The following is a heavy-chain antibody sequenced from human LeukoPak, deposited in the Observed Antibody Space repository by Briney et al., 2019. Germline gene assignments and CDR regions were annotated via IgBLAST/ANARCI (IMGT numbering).Heavy chain of an antibody. CDR3: ASYYDSNPFFDY. CDR2: IYYSGST. V-gene: IGHV4-39*07. Sequence: PSETLSLTCTVSGGSISSSSYYWGWIRKPPGKGLEWIGSIYYSGSTYYNPSLKSRVTISVDTSKNQFSLKLSSVTAADTAVYYCASYYDSNPFFDYWGQGTLVTVSS. J-gene: IGHJ4*02. CDR1: GGSISSSSYY. D-gene: IGHD3-22*01.